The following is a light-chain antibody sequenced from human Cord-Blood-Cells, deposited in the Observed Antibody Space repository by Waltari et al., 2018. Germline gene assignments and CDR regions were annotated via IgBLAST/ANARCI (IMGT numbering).Light chain of an antibody. CDR2: KAS. CDR3: QQYNSYSST. V-gene: IGKV1-5*03. CDR1: QSISSW. Sequence: DIQMTQSPSTLSASVGDRVTITCRASQSISSWLAWYQQKPGKARQLLIYKASSLESGVPPRFSGSGSGTEFTLTISSLQPDDFATYYCQQYNSYSSTFGPGTKLEIK. J-gene: IGKJ2*01.